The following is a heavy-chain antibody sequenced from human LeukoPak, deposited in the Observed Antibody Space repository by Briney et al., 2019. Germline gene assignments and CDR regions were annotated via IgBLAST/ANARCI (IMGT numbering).Heavy chain of an antibody. CDR2: IIPIFGTA. CDR3: ARDSYCSGGSCNSLPYDY. V-gene: IGHV1-69*05. CDR1: GGTFSSYA. J-gene: IGHJ4*02. D-gene: IGHD2-15*01. Sequence: SVKVSCKASGGTFSSYAISWVRQAPGQGLEWMGRIIPIFGTADYAQKFQGRVTITTDESTSTAYMELSSLRSEDTAVYYCARDSYCSGGSCNSLPYDYWGQGTLVTVSS.